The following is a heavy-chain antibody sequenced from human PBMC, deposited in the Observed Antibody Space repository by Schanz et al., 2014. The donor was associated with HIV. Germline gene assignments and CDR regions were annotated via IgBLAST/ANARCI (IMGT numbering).Heavy chain of an antibody. D-gene: IGHD3-9*01. Sequence: QVQLVQSGAEVKMPGASVKVSCKSSGYTFSDYYMHWLRQAPGQGLEWMGWINTRTGDTIYAERLQGRVTLTRDTCINTAYMTLSRLGSDDTAVYFCAKGLQKFDWRSPFDYWGQGTLLTVSS. J-gene: IGHJ4*02. CDR1: GYTFSDYY. CDR2: INTRTGDT. CDR3: AKGLQKFDWRSPFDY. V-gene: IGHV1-2*02.